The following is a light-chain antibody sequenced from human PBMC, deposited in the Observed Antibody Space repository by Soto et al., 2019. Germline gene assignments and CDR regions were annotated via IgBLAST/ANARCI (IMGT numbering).Light chain of an antibody. CDR2: AAS. J-gene: IGKJ1*01. V-gene: IGKV1-6*01. CDR3: LVSSIFFWT. Sequence: RSAAVGGRVGISWRASQDIRNTLAWYQQKPGEAPKLLIFAASNLQRGVPSRFSGSGSVSDFTLAITGLHREDCVPDYRLVSSIFFWTSGQGPKVDIK. CDR1: QDIRNT.